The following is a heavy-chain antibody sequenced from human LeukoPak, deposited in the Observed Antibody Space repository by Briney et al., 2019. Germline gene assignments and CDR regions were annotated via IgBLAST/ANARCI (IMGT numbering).Heavy chain of an antibody. J-gene: IGHJ4*02. CDR2: ISYDGSNK. CDR3: ARGSQQWPLGPFDY. CDR1: GFTFSSYA. V-gene: IGHV3-30*14. Sequence: GGSLRLSCAASGFTFSSYAMHWVRQAPGKGLEWVAVISYDGSNKYYADSVKGRFTISRDNSKNTLYLQMNSLRAEDTAVYYCARGSQQWPLGPFDYWGQGTLVTVSS. D-gene: IGHD6-19*01.